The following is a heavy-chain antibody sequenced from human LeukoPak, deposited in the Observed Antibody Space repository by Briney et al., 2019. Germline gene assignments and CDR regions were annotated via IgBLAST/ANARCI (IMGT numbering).Heavy chain of an antibody. CDR2: ISSSSSYI. Sequence: GGSLRLSCAASGFTFSSYSMNWVRQAPGKGLEWVSSISSSSSYIYYADSVKGRFTISRDNAKNSLYLQMNSLRAEDTAVYYCAKGRAYYDSSGYYLTENAFDIWGQGTMVTVSS. D-gene: IGHD3-22*01. CDR1: GFTFSSYS. V-gene: IGHV3-21*01. CDR3: AKGRAYYDSSGYYLTENAFDI. J-gene: IGHJ3*02.